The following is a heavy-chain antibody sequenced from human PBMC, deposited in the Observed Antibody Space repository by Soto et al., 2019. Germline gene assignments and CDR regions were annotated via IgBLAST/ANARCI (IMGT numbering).Heavy chain of an antibody. CDR2: ITRTDGT. V-gene: IGHV3-23*01. Sequence: HPGGSLRLSCTASGFTFSNYAMSWVRQAPGKGLEWVSAITRTDGTYYADSVKGRFIISRDNSRNTLYLQMNSLGAEDAALYYCAKALVGEVGATDYWGQGTLVTVSS. CDR3: AKALVGEVGATDY. D-gene: IGHD1-26*01. J-gene: IGHJ4*02. CDR1: GFTFSNYA.